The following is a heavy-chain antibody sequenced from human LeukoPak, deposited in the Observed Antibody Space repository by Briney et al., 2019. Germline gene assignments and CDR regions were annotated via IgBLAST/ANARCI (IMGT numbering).Heavy chain of an antibody. CDR3: ARRPLGSHMRGAFDI. D-gene: IGHD2-15*01. V-gene: IGHV4-30-4*01. Sequence: PSETLSLTCTVSGGSISSGDYYWSWIRQPPGKGLEWIGYIYFSESTYYNPSLKSRVTMSVDTSKNQFSLKLSSVTAADTALYYCARRPLGSHMRGAFDIWGQGTMVTVSS. CDR2: IYFSEST. CDR1: GGSISSGDYY. J-gene: IGHJ3*02.